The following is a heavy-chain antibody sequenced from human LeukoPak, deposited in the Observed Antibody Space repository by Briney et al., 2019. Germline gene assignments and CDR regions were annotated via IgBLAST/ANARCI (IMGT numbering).Heavy chain of an antibody. V-gene: IGHV3-48*01. CDR3: ARGGYCSSTSCPKPKYFDY. Sequence: GGSLRLSCAASGFTFSSYSMNWVRQAPGKGLEWVSYISSSSSTIYYADSVKGRFTISRDNAKNSLYQHMNSLRVEDTAVYYCARGGYCSSTSCPKPKYFDYWGQGTLVTVSS. J-gene: IGHJ4*02. D-gene: IGHD2-2*01. CDR1: GFTFSSYS. CDR2: ISSSSSTI.